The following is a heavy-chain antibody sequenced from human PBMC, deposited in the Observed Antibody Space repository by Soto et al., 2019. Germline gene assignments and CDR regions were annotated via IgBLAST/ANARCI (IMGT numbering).Heavy chain of an antibody. J-gene: IGHJ4*02. CDR3: ARGGGIGTVDY. CDR1: GFTFRTYW. CDR2: INEDGSET. V-gene: IGHV3-7*05. D-gene: IGHD2-8*02. Sequence: EGHLVESGGALAQPGGSLRLSCAASGFTFRTYWMSWVRQAPGKGLEWVANINEDGSETYYVDSVKGRFIMSRDNAKNSLFLQMNSLRAEDTALYYCARGGGIGTVDYWGQGTLVTVSS.